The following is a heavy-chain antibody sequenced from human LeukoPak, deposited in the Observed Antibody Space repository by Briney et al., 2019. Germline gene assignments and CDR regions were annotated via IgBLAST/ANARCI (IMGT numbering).Heavy chain of an antibody. J-gene: IGHJ4*02. CDR1: GGSFSGYY. D-gene: IGHD3-22*01. CDR2: INHSGST. Sequence: PSETLSLTCAVYGGSFSGYYWSWIRQPPGKGLEWIGEINHSGSTNYNPSLKGRVTISVDTSKNQFFLKLSSVTAADTAVYYCARVGSGYYYSRLDYWGQGTLVTVSS. CDR3: ARVGSGYYYSRLDY. V-gene: IGHV4-34*01.